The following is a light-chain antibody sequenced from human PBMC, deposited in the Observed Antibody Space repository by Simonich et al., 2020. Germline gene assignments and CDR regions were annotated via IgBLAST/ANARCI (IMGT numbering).Light chain of an antibody. Sequence: DIQMTQSPSSVSASVGDRVTITCRARQGISSWLAWYQKKPGKAPKLLIYAASSLQSGVPSRFSGSGSGTDFTLTISSLQPEDFATYYCQQANSFPYTFGQGTKLEIK. J-gene: IGKJ2*01. V-gene: IGKV1-12*01. CDR1: QGISSW. CDR3: QQANSFPYT. CDR2: AAS.